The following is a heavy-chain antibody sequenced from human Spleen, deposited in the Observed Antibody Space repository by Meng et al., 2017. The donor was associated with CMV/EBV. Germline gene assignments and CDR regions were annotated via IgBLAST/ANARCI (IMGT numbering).Heavy chain of an antibody. Sequence: GGSLRLSCAVSGINFNTYWIHWVRQVPGKGLVWLSRIYSDGISTRYADSVKGRFTISRDNTNNTLYLQMNGLRAEDTAVYYCAREPGRGAFDIWGQGTMVTVSS. CDR1: GINFNTYW. CDR3: AREPGRGAFDI. J-gene: IGHJ3*02. CDR2: IYSDGIST. D-gene: IGHD3-10*01. V-gene: IGHV3-74*01.